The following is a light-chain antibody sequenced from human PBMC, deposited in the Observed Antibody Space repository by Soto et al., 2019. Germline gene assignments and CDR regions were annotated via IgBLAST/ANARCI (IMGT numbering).Light chain of an antibody. CDR1: QSVGNY. CDR3: QQHSHGPPGYS. Sequence: EIVLTQSPATLSLSPGERAILSCRASQSVGNYLAWYQQKPGQAPRLLIYDASNGATDIPARFSGSGSGTDFTLTISSLEPEDFAVYYCQQHSHGPPGYSFGQGTKLEIK. J-gene: IGKJ2*03. CDR2: DAS. V-gene: IGKV3-11*01.